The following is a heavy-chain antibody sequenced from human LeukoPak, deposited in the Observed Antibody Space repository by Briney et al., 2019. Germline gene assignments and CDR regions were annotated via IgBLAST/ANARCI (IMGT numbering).Heavy chain of an antibody. J-gene: IGHJ4*02. CDR3: ARDREVGATGYYFDY. CDR1: GGSISSSNW. Sequence: PSGTLSLTCAVSGGSISSSNWWSWVRQPPGKGLEWIGEIYHSGSTNYNPSLKSRVTISVDKSKNQFSLKLSSVTAADTAVYYCARDREVGATGYYFDYWGQGTLVTVSS. CDR2: IYHSGST. V-gene: IGHV4-4*02. D-gene: IGHD1-26*01.